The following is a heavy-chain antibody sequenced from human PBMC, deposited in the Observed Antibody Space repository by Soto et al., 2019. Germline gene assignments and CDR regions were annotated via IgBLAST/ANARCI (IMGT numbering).Heavy chain of an antibody. J-gene: IGHJ6*03. CDR2: INHSGST. D-gene: IGHD2-8*01. Sequence: SETLSLTCAVYGGSFSGYYWSWIRQPPGKGLEWIGEINHSGSTNYNPSLKSRVTISVDTSKNQFSLKLSSVTAADTAVYYCARVPPSIMVYAHNQAGYYYYMDVWGKGTTVTVSS. CDR1: GGSFSGYY. CDR3: ARVPPSIMVYAHNQAGYYYYMDV. V-gene: IGHV4-34*01.